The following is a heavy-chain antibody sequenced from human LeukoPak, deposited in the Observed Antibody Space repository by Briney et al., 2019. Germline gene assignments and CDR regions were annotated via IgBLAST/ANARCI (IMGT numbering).Heavy chain of an antibody. D-gene: IGHD3-10*01. Sequence: GGSLRLSCAASGFTVSSNYMSWVRQAPGKGLEWVSVIYSGGSTYYADSVKGRFTISRHNSKNTLYLQMNSLRAEDTAVYYCAKDRPLNYGSGSYYKNYYYGMDVWGQGTTVTVSS. CDR1: GFTVSSNY. CDR2: IYSGGST. CDR3: AKDRPLNYGSGSYYKNYYYGMDV. J-gene: IGHJ6*02. V-gene: IGHV3-53*04.